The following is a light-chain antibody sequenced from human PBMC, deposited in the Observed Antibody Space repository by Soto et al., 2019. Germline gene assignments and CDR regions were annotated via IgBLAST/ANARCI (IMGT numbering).Light chain of an antibody. J-gene: IGKJ4*01. Sequence: DIQMTQSPSSLSASLGDRVTITCRASQGIGVYLAWFQQKPGKVPKLLIYAASALQSGVPSRFSGSGSGTXXTLTISSLQPEDIATYYCQKYNSAPLTFGGGTKVDIK. CDR1: QGIGVY. V-gene: IGKV1-27*01. CDR3: QKYNSAPLT. CDR2: AAS.